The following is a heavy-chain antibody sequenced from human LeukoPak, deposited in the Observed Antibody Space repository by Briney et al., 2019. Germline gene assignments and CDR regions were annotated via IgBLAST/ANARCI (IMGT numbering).Heavy chain of an antibody. CDR3: ASQYSSSRGY. D-gene: IGHD6-13*01. V-gene: IGHV1-69*02. J-gene: IGHJ4*02. CDR1: GYTFTGYY. CDR2: IIPILGIA. Sequence: GASVKVSCKASGYTFTGYYMHWVRQAPGQGLEWMGRIIPILGIANYAQKFQGRVTITADKSTSTAYMELSSLRSEDTAVYYCASQYSSSRGYWGQGILVTVSS.